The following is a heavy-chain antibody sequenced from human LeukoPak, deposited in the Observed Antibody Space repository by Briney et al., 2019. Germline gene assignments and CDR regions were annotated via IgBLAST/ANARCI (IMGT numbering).Heavy chain of an antibody. V-gene: IGHV3-9*03. CDR2: ISWNSGSI. Sequence: GRSLRLSCAASGFTFDDYAMRWVRQAPGKGLEWVSGISWNSGSIGYADSVKGRFTISRDNAKNSLYLQMNSLRAEDMALYYCARGDRFRYSYADYWGQGTLVTVSS. CDR1: GFTFDDYA. CDR3: ARGDRFRYSYADY. J-gene: IGHJ4*02. D-gene: IGHD5-18*01.